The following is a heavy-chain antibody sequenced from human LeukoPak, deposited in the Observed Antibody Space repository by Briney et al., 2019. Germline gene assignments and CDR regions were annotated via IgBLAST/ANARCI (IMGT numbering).Heavy chain of an antibody. CDR2: IWYDGSNK. V-gene: IGHV3-30*02. Sequence: TGGSLRLSCAASGFTFSSYGMHWVRQAPGKGLEWVAVIWYDGSNKYYADSVKGRFTISRDNSRSTVYLQMNSLRDEDTAVYYCAKQFPPKYGFGAFDIWGQGTMVTVSS. J-gene: IGHJ3*02. CDR1: GFTFSSYG. CDR3: AKQFPPKYGFGAFDI. D-gene: IGHD3-10*01.